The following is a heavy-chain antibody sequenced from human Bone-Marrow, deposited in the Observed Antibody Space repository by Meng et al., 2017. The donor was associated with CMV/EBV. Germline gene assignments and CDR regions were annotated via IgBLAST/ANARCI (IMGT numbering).Heavy chain of an antibody. D-gene: IGHD6-19*01. CDR1: GFTFSSYG. CDR3: ARETVAGTFDY. CDR2: IYSGGSP. J-gene: IGHJ4*02. Sequence: LSLAASGFTFSSYGMHWVRQAPGKGLEWVSVIYSGGSPYYADSVQGRFTISRDNSKNTLYLQMNSLRAEDTAVYYCARETVAGTFDYWGQGTLVTVSS. V-gene: IGHV3-NL1*01.